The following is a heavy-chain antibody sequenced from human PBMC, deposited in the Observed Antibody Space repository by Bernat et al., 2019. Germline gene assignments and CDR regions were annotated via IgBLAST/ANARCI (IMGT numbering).Heavy chain of an antibody. J-gene: IGHJ4*02. D-gene: IGHD1-26*01. CDR2: ISYGGGTT. Sequence: ELQLLESGGGLVQPGGSLRLSCVASGFTFSNYAMTWVRQAPGKGPEWVSGISYGGGTTYYTDSVKGRFTISRDNSKNTLYLQMNSLGAEDTAVYYCAKMSGTYLSRHYFDSWGQGTLVTVSS. V-gene: IGHV3-23*01. CDR3: AKMSGTYLSRHYFDS. CDR1: GFTFSNYA.